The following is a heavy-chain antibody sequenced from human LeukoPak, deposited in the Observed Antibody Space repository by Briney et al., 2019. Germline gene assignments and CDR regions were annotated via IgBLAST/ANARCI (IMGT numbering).Heavy chain of an antibody. D-gene: IGHD4-17*01. CDR2: ISSSSSYI. CDR1: GFTFSSYS. V-gene: IGHV3-21*04. Sequence: GGSLRLSCAASGFTFSSYSMNWVRQAPGKGLEWVSSISSSSSYIYYADSVKGRFTISRDNAKNSLYLQMNSLRAEDMALYYCAKERNGELDYWGQGTLVTVSS. J-gene: IGHJ4*02. CDR3: AKERNGELDY.